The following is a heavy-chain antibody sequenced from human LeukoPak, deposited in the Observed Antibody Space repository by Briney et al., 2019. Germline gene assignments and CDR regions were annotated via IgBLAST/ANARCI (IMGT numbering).Heavy chain of an antibody. CDR2: ISYDGSNK. J-gene: IGHJ4*02. D-gene: IGHD4-23*01. Sequence: GGSLRLSCAASGFTFSSYGMHWVRQAPGKGLEWVAVISYDGSNKYYADSVKGRFTISRGNSKNTLYLQMNSLRAEDTAVNYCAKDYGGNSVYWGQGTLVTVSS. CDR1: GFTFSSYG. CDR3: AKDYGGNSVY. V-gene: IGHV3-30*18.